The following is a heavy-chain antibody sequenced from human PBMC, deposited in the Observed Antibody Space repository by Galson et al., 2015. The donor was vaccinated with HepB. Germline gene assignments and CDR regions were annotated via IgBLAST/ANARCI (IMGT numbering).Heavy chain of an antibody. D-gene: IGHD6-6*01. J-gene: IGHJ4*02. CDR1: GYTFTGYY. CDR3: ATESLEYSSSRALGY. V-gene: IGHV1-2*04. Sequence: SVKVSCKASGYTFTGYYMHWVRQAPGQGLEWMGWINPNSGGTNYAQKFQGWVTMTRDTSISTAYMELSRLRSDDTAVYYCATESLEYSSSRALGYWGQGTLVTVSS. CDR2: INPNSGGT.